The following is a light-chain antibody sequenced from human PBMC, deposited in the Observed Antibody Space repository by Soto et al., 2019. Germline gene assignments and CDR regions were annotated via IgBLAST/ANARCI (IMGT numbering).Light chain of an antibody. CDR2: EVS. V-gene: IGLV2-8*01. Sequence: QSALTQPPSASGSPGQSVTISCTGTSSDVGGYNYVSWYQQHPGKAPKLMSYEVSNRPSGVPDRFSGSNSGNTASLTVSGLQAEDEADYYCSSYAGSNNLVFGGGTQLTVL. CDR3: SSYAGSNNLV. CDR1: SSDVGGYNY. J-gene: IGLJ2*01.